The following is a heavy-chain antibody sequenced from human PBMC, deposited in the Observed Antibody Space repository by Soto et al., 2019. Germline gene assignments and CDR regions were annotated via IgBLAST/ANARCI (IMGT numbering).Heavy chain of an antibody. CDR3: AREAYYDFWSGSYYYYYGMGV. J-gene: IGHJ6*02. V-gene: IGHV1-46*01. D-gene: IGHD3-3*01. CDR1: GYTFTSYY. CDR2: INPSGGST. Sequence: ASVKVSCKASGYTFTSYYMHWVRQAPGQGLEWMGIINPSGGSTSYAQKFQGRVTMTRDTSTSTVYMELSSLRSEDTAVYYCAREAYYDFWSGSYYYYYGMGVWGQGTTVTVSS.